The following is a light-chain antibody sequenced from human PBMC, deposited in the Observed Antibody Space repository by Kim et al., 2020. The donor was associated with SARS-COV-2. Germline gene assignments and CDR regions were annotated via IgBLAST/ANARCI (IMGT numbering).Light chain of an antibody. J-gene: IGLJ2*01. CDR1: SLRSYY. CDR2: GKN. Sequence: SSELTQDPAVSVALGQTYRITCQGDSLRSYYASWYQQKPGQAPILVIYGKNNRPSGIPDRFSGSSSGNTASLTITGAQAEDEADYYCNSRDSSVNHLVFGGGTQLTVL. CDR3: NSRDSSVNHLV. V-gene: IGLV3-19*01.